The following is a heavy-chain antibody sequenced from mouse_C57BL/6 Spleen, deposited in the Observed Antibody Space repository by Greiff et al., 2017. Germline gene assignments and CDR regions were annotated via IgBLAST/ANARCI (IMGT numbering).Heavy chain of an antibody. D-gene: IGHD4-1*01. CDR1: GFTFSDYG. Sequence: EVKLMESGGGLVKPGGSLKLSCAASGFTFSDYGMHWVRQAPEKGLEWVAYISSGSSTIYYADTVKGRFTISRDNAKNTLFLQMTSLRSEDTAMYYCARKDWGNFDYWGQGTTLTVSS. CDR2: ISSGSSTI. V-gene: IGHV5-17*01. J-gene: IGHJ2*01. CDR3: ARKDWGNFDY.